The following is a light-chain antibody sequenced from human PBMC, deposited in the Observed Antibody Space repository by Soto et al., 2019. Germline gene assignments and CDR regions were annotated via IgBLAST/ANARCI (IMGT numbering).Light chain of an antibody. CDR1: SSDVGGYNY. CDR2: XXX. CDR3: SSYTSSSYV. V-gene: IGLV2-14*01. Sequence: QSALTQPASVSGSPGQSITISCTGTSSDVGGYNYVSWYQQHPGKAPKLMIXXXXXXXXXXXXXXXXFRSGNTASLTISGXHXXXXXXYYCSSYTSSSYVFGTGTKVTVL. J-gene: IGLJ1*01.